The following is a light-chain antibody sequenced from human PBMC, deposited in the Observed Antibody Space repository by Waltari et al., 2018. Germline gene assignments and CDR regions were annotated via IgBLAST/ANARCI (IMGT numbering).Light chain of an antibody. V-gene: IGKV1-9*01. Sequence: DIHLTQSPSFLSASVGDRVIITCRASQGISSYLAWFQQKPGKAPKLLIYAASTLQSGVPSRFSVSGSGTEFTLTISSLQPEDFASYYCQQVDSYPVTFGPGTKVDIK. J-gene: IGKJ3*01. CDR1: QGISSY. CDR2: AAS. CDR3: QQVDSYPVT.